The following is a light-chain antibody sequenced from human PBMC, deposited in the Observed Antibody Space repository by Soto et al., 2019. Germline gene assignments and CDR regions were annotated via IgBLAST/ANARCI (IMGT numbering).Light chain of an antibody. CDR2: GNS. V-gene: IGLV1-40*01. Sequence: QLVLTQPASVSGAPGQRVTISCTGSSSNIGAGYDVHWYQQLPGTAPKLLIYGNSNRPSGVPDRFSGSKSGTTASLAITGLHAEDDADYYCQSYDSSLSGYYVFGTGTKLTVL. J-gene: IGLJ1*01. CDR1: SSNIGAGYD. CDR3: QSYDSSLSGYYV.